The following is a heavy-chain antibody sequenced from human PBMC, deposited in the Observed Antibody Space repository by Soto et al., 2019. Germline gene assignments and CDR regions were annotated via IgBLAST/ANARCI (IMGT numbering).Heavy chain of an antibody. Sequence: PXVSLRLSCAASGFTFSSYGMHWVRQAPGKGLEWVAVIWYDGSNKYYADSVKGRFTISRDNSKNTLYLQMNSLRAEDTAVYYCARAGDGGYYYYGMDVWGQGTTVTVSS. CDR3: ARAGDGGYYYYGMDV. CDR1: GFTFSSYG. V-gene: IGHV3-33*01. CDR2: IWYDGSNK. D-gene: IGHD3-16*01. J-gene: IGHJ6*02.